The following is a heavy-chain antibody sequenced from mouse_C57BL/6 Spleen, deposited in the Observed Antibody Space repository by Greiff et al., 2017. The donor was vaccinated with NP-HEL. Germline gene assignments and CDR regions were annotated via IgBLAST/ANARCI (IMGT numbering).Heavy chain of an antibody. V-gene: IGHV1-80*01. J-gene: IGHJ4*01. D-gene: IGHD2-5*01. CDR3: ARGYSNLYYYAMDY. CDR2: IYPGDGDT. Sequence: VQLQQSGAELVKPGASVKISCKASGYAFSSYWMNWVKQRPGKGLEWIGQIYPGDGDTNYNGKFKGKATLTADKSSSTAYMQLSSLTSEDSAVYFCARGYSNLYYYAMDYWGQGTSVTVSS. CDR1: GYAFSSYW.